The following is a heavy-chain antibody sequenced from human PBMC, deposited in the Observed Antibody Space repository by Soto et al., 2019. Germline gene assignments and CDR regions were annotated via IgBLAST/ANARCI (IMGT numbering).Heavy chain of an antibody. Sequence: SLSCSFSGGAIRMALLSWIRQPPGKGLEWIGYIYYSGSTNYNPSLKSRVTISVDTSKNQFSLKLSSVTAADTAVYYCARDYHSGGAFDIWGQGTMDT. J-gene: IGHJ3*02. CDR2: IYYSGST. D-gene: IGHD6-19*01. V-gene: IGHV4-59*11. CDR1: GGAIRMAL. CDR3: ARDYHSGGAFDI.